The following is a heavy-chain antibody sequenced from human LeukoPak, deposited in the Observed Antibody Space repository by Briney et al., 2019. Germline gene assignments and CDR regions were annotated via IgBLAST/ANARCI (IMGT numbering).Heavy chain of an antibody. CDR3: ARGQTTVTDFDY. CDR1: GGSIRSGTYY. J-gene: IGHJ4*02. D-gene: IGHD4-11*01. V-gene: IGHV4-61*09. CDR2: IFTSGST. Sequence: SETLSLTCTVSGGSIRSGTYYWSWIRQPAGKGLEWIGHIFTSGSTSYNPSLKSRVTMSVDTSKNQFSLRLSSVTAADTAVYYCARGQTTVTDFDYWGQGTLVTVSS.